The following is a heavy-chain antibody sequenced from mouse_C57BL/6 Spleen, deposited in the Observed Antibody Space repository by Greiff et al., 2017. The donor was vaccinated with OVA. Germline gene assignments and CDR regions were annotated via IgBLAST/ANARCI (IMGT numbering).Heavy chain of an antibody. V-gene: IGHV7-3*01. D-gene: IGHD2-1*01. CDR1: GFTFTDYY. CDR2: IRNKANGYTT. CDR3: ARSHYGNYAWFAY. J-gene: IGHJ3*01. Sequence: EVKLMESGGGLVQPGGSLSLSCAASGFTFTDYYMSWVRQPPGKALEWLGFIRNKANGYTTEYSASVKGRFTISRDNSQSILYLQMNALRAEDSATYYCARSHYGNYAWFAYWGQGTLVTVSA.